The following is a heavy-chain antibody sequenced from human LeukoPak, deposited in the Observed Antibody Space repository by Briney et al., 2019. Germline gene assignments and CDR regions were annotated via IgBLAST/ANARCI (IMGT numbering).Heavy chain of an antibody. CDR3: ARQTGHSGSYSDQGIIVY. CDR2: IYYSGST. CDR1: GGSISSSSYY. D-gene: IGHD1-26*01. J-gene: IGHJ4*02. Sequence: KPSETLSLTCTVSGGSISSSSYYWGWIRQPPGKGLEWIGSIYYSGSTYYNPSLKSRVTISVDTSKNQFSLKLSSVTAADTAVYYCARQTGHSGSYSDQGIIVYWGQGTQVTVSS. V-gene: IGHV4-39*01.